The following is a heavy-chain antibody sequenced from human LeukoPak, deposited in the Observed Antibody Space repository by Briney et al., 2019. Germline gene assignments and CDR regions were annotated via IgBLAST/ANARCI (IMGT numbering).Heavy chain of an antibody. CDR2: ISSNGGST. V-gene: IGHV3-64*01. CDR3: ARSMSNYYYYGMDV. CDR1: GFTFSSYA. Sequence: PGGSLRLSCAASGFTFSSYAMHWVRQAPGKGLEYVSAISSNGGSTYYANSVKGRFTISRDNSKNTLYLQMGCLRAEDMAVYYCARSMSNYYYYGMDVWGQGTTVTVSS. J-gene: IGHJ6*02.